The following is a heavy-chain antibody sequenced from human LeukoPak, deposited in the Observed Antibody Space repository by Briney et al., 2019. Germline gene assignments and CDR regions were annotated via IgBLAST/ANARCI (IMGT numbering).Heavy chain of an antibody. J-gene: IGHJ4*02. Sequence: ETLSLTCTVSGGSISSSSYYWGWIRQPPGKGLEWVSGISGSGGSTYYADSVKGRFTISRDSSKNTLYLQMNSLRAEDTAVYYCAKALVVVVASSRAFDYWGQGTLVTVSS. CDR3: AKALVVVVASSRAFDY. CDR2: ISGSGGST. V-gene: IGHV3-23*01. CDR1: GGSISSSSYY. D-gene: IGHD2-15*01.